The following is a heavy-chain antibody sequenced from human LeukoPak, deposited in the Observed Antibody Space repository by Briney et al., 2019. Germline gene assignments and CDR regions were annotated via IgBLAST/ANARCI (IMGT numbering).Heavy chain of an antibody. CDR1: GFTFDDYC. CDR3: ARAYSNYVQDAFDI. CDR2: INWNGGST. Sequence: GGSLRLSCAASGFTFDDYCMSWVRQAPGKGLEWVSGINWNGGSTGYADSVKGRFTISRDNAKNSLYLQMNSLRAEDTALYYCARAYSNYVQDAFDIWGQGTMVTVSS. V-gene: IGHV3-20*04. J-gene: IGHJ3*02. D-gene: IGHD4-11*01.